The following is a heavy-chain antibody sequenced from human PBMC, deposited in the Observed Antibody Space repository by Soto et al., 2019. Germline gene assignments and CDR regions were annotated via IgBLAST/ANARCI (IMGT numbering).Heavy chain of an antibody. CDR2: MNPNSGNT. D-gene: IGHD2-2*01. J-gene: IGHJ6*02. V-gene: IGHV1-8*01. CDR3: ARDPQQLDV. Sequence: QVQLVQSGAEVKKPGASVKVSCKASGYTFTSYDINWVRQATGQGLEWMGWMNPNSGNTGYEQKCQGRVTRTRNTSISTAYMELSSLRSEETAVYYCARDPQQLDVWCQGTTVTVSS. CDR1: GYTFTSYD.